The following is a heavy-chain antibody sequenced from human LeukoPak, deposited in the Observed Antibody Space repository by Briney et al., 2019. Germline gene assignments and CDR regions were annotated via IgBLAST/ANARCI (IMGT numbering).Heavy chain of an antibody. CDR3: ARDAADRYSSGWYLYY. D-gene: IGHD6-19*01. Sequence: SGTLSLTCAVSGGSISSSNWWSWVRQPPGQGLEWIGEIYHSGSTNYNPSLKSRVTISVDKSKNQFSLKLSSVTAADTAVYYCARDAADRYSSGWYLYYWGQGTLVTVSS. J-gene: IGHJ4*02. CDR2: IYHSGST. V-gene: IGHV4-4*02. CDR1: GGSISSSNW.